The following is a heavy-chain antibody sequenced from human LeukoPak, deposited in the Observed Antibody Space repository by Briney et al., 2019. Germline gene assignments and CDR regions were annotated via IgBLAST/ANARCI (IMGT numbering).Heavy chain of an antibody. D-gene: IGHD2-2*01. Sequence: TGGSLRLSCAASGFTFNSYSMNWVRQAPGKGLEWVSSISSSSSYIYYADSVKGRFTISRDNAKNSLYLQMNSLRAEDTAVYYCARAYCSSTSCYLHLGYWGQGTLVTVSS. CDR3: ARAYCSSTSCYLHLGY. J-gene: IGHJ4*02. CDR1: GFTFNSYS. CDR2: ISSSSSYI. V-gene: IGHV3-21*01.